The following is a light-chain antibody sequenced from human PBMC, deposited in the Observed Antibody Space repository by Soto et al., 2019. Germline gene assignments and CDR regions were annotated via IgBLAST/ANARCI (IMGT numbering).Light chain of an antibody. V-gene: IGLV1-40*01. CDR3: CSYAGSSTFVV. Sequence: QSVLTQPPSVSGAPGQRVTISCTGSSSNIGAGYDVHWYQQLPGTAPKLLIYANSNRPSGVPDRFSGSKSGNTASLTISGLQAEDEADYYCCSYAGSSTFVVFGGGTQLTVL. CDR1: SSNIGAGYD. CDR2: ANS. J-gene: IGLJ2*01.